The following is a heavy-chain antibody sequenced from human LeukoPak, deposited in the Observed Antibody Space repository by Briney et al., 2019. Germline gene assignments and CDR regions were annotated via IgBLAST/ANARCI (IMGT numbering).Heavy chain of an antibody. V-gene: IGHV7-4-1*02. CDR2: INTNTGNP. CDR1: GYTFTSYA. Sequence: ASVKVSCKASGYTFTSYAMNWVRQAPGQGLEWMGWINTNTGNPTYAQGFTGRFVFSLDTSVSTAYLQISSLKAEDTAVYYCAREDGKQYSSGWYDVAYYYMDVWGKGTTVTVS. J-gene: IGHJ6*03. CDR3: AREDGKQYSSGWYDVAYYYMDV. D-gene: IGHD6-19*01.